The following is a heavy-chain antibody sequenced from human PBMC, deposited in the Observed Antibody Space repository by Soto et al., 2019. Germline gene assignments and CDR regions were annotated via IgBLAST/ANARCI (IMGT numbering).Heavy chain of an antibody. CDR1: GYTFTSYG. D-gene: IGHD3-22*01. V-gene: IGHV1-18*04. J-gene: IGHJ4*02. Sequence: SVKVSCTASGYTFTSYGISWVRQAPGQGLEWMGWISAYNGNTNYAQKLQGRVTMTTDTSTSTAYMELRSLRSDDTAVYYCASVYYESSGDGLPHYWGQGTLVTVSS. CDR3: ASVYYESSGDGLPHY. CDR2: ISAYNGNT.